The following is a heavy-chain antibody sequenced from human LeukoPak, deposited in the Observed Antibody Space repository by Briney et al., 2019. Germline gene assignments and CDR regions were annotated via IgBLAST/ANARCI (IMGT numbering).Heavy chain of an antibody. CDR1: GGSISTYY. D-gene: IGHD3-3*01. Sequence: SETLSLTCTVSGGSISTYYWSWIRQPPGKGLEWIGYINYSEDTNYNPSLKSRVTISVDTSKNQFSLKLSSVTAADTAVYYCARGGTTIFGVAPLYGMDVWGQGTTVTVSS. CDR2: INYSEDT. V-gene: IGHV4-59*01. J-gene: IGHJ6*02. CDR3: ARGGTTIFGVAPLYGMDV.